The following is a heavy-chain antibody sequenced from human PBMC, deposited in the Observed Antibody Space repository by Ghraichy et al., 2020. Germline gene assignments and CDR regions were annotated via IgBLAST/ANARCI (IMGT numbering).Heavy chain of an antibody. V-gene: IGHV4-34*01. Sequence: QTLSLTCAVYGGSFSDYCWSWIRQPPGKGLEWIGEIDHSGATNYNPSLKSRVTISVDTSKNQFSLTLSSVTAADTAVYYCARGRDTAMVTKGNWFDPWGQGTLVTVSS. D-gene: IGHD5-18*01. J-gene: IGHJ5*02. CDR1: GGSFSDYC. CDR2: IDHSGAT. CDR3: ARGRDTAMVTKGNWFDP.